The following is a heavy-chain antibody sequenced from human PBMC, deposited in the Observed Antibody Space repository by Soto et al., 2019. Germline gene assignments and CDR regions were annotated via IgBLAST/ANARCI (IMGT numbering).Heavy chain of an antibody. CDR3: VRAAGYSGNDYVYYYGMDV. J-gene: IGHJ6*02. V-gene: IGHV3-33*01. CDR1: GFTFSSYG. Sequence: QVQLVESGGGVVQPGRSLRLSCAASGFTFSSYGMHWVRQAPGKGLEWVALVWYDGGNKYYADSVKGRFTISRDNSKNTLYLQMNSLRDEDTAACYCVRAAGYSGNDYVYYYGMDVWGQGTTVTVSS. CDR2: VWYDGGNK. D-gene: IGHD5-12*01.